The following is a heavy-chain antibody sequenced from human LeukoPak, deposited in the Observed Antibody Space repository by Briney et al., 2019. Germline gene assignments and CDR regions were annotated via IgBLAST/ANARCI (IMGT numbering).Heavy chain of an antibody. CDR3: AKGRPNYYGSNGHYYRRDGDY. Sequence: GGSLRLSCAASGLTFSIYAMSWVRQAPGKGLQWVSSITSSGDGTYYADSVKGRFTISRDNSENMLYLQMNSLRVEDTAVYFCAKGRPNYYGSNGHYYRRDGDYWGQGTLVTVSS. CDR2: ITSSGDGT. CDR1: GLTFSIYA. D-gene: IGHD3-22*01. J-gene: IGHJ4*02. V-gene: IGHV3-23*01.